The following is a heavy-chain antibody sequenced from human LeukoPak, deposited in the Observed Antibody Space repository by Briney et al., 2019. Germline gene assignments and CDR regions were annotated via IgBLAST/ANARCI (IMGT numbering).Heavy chain of an antibody. Sequence: SETLSLTCTVSGGSISSGDYYWSWIRQPPGKGLEWIGYIYYYGASGSNPSLKSRVTISQDTSKNQFSLKLSSVTAADTAVYYCARLRTISSGPDYWGQGTLVTVSS. CDR2: IYYYGAS. J-gene: IGHJ4*02. D-gene: IGHD3-22*01. CDR3: ARLRTISSGPDY. CDR1: GGSISSGDYY. V-gene: IGHV4-30-4*01.